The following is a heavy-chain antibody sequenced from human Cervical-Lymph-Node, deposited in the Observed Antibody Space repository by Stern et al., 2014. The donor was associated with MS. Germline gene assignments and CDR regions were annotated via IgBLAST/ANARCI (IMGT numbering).Heavy chain of an antibody. CDR2: IKPDGSEK. D-gene: IGHD2-15*01. J-gene: IGHJ4*01. CDR1: GFTFSTYW. V-gene: IGHV3-7*01. Sequence: EVQLVESGGGLVQPGGSLRLSWAASGFTFSTYWMPWVRQAPGKGLEWVATIKPDGSEKYYVDSVKGRFTISRDNAKNLMYLQLSRLKAEETAMYYCARDVGDYWGHGTLVTVSS. CDR3: ARDVGDY.